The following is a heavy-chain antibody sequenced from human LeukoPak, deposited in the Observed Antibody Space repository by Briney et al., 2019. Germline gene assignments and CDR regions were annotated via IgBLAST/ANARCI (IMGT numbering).Heavy chain of an antibody. Sequence: SETLSLTCTVSGGSISSYYWSWIRQPPGKGLEWIGYIYYSGSTNYNPSPKSRVTISVDTSKNQFSLKLSSVTAADTAVYYCARASSWYLLSAFDIWGQGTMVTVSS. CDR3: ARASSWYLLSAFDI. V-gene: IGHV4-59*01. J-gene: IGHJ3*02. CDR1: GGSISSYY. CDR2: IYYSGST. D-gene: IGHD6-13*01.